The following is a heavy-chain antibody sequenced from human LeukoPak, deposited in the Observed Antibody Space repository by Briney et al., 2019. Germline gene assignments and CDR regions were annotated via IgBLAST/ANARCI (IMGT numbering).Heavy chain of an antibody. J-gene: IGHJ4*02. CDR3: ARDPDIVVVPAAMAGDY. Sequence: PGGSLRLSCAASGFTFSSYSMNWGRQAPGKGLEWVSSISSSSSYIYYADSVKGRFTISRDNAKNSLYLQMNSLRAEDTAVYYCARDPDIVVVPAAMAGDYWGQGTLVTVSS. CDR1: GFTFSSYS. V-gene: IGHV3-21*01. CDR2: ISSSSSYI. D-gene: IGHD2-2*01.